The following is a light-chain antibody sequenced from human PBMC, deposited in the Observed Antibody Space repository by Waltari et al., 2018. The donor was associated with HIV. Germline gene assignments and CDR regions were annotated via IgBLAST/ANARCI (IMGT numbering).Light chain of an antibody. J-gene: IGKJ5*01. CDR1: QSLLHSNGYNY. CDR2: LGS. V-gene: IGKV2-28*01. CDR3: MQALQTPIT. Sequence: DIVMTQSPLSLSVTTGEPASISCRSSQSLLHSNGYNYLDWDLQKPGQSPQLLIYLGSNRASGVPDRFSGSGSGTDFTLKISRVEAEDVGVYYCMQALQTPITFGQGTRLEIK.